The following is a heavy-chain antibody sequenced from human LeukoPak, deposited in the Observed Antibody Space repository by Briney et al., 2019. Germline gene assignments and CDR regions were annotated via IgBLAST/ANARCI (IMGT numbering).Heavy chain of an antibody. CDR3: AREDYYDSGSNDY. V-gene: IGHV1-8*03. CDR2: MNPNSGIT. Sequence: SSVQVSCKASGYTFTSYDIHWVRQATGQGLEWMGWMNPNSGITVYAQKFQGRVTITRNTSISTAYMELSSLRSEDTAVYYCAREDYYDSGSNDYWGQGTLVTVSS. D-gene: IGHD3-22*01. J-gene: IGHJ4*02. CDR1: GYTFTSYD.